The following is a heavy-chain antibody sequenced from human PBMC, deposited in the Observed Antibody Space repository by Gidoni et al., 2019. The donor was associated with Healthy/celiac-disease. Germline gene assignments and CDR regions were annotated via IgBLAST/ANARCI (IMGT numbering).Heavy chain of an antibody. CDR1: GGSISSSSYY. V-gene: IGHV4-39*01. CDR3: ARFGYCSGGSCYPGDYYYGMDV. D-gene: IGHD2-15*01. CDR2: IYYSGST. J-gene: IGHJ6*02. Sequence: QLQLQESGPGLVKPSETLSLTCPVSGGSISSSSYYWGWIRQPPGKGLEWIGSIYYSGSTYYNPSLKSRVTISVDTSKNQFSLKLSSVTAADTAVYYCARFGYCSGGSCYPGDYYYGMDVWGQGTTVTVSS.